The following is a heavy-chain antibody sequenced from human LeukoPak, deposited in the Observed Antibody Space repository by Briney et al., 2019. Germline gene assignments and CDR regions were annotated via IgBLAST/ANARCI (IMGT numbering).Heavy chain of an antibody. CDR1: GFIFRDYW. V-gene: IGHV3-7*01. J-gene: IGHJ4*02. Sequence: GGSLRLSCEASGFIFRDYWMTWVRQAPGKGLEWVANIKHDGTEIYYVDSVKGRFTVSRDNAKNSLFLQMSSLTAADTAVYFCARDSKALWRDHLDYWGQGILVTVSS. D-gene: IGHD2/OR15-2a*01. CDR3: ARDSKALWRDHLDY. CDR2: IKHDGTEI.